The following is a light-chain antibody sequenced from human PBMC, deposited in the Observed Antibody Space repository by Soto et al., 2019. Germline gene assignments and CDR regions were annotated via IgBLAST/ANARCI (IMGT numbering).Light chain of an antibody. J-gene: IGLJ1*01. Sequence: QSALTQPASVSGSPGQSITISCTGTSSDVGGYNFVSWYQQQPGKAPKLMVYEVTNRPSGVSYRFSGSKSGNTASLTISGLQAEDEADYYCCSYAGSYTYYVFGTGTKLTVL. CDR1: SSDVGGYNF. V-gene: IGLV2-14*01. CDR3: CSYAGSYTYYV. CDR2: EVT.